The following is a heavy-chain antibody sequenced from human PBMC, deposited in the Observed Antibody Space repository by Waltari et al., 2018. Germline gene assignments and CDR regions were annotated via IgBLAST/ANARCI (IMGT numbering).Heavy chain of an antibody. CDR2: INQDGSEK. V-gene: IGHV3-7*01. CDR1: GFSFSSYW. Sequence: EVQLVESGGGLVQPGGSLRLSCAASGFSFSSYWMSWVRQAPGKGLEWVANINQDGSEKHYVDSVKGRFTVSRDNAKSSLDLQMNSLRADDTAVYYCARGVASMIRGVVDWFDPWGQGTLVTVSS. J-gene: IGHJ5*02. CDR3: ARGVASMIRGVVDWFDP. D-gene: IGHD3-10*01.